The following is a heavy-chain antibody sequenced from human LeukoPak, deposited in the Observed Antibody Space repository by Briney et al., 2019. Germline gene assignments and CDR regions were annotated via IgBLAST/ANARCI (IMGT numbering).Heavy chain of an antibody. CDR3: ARVVPAAIYAFDI. Sequence: SETLSLTCTVSGGSISSGGYYWSWIRQPPGKGLEWIGYIYHSGSTYYNPSLKSRVTISVDRSKNQFSLKLSSVTAADTAVYYCARVVPAAIYAFDIWGQGTMVTVSS. D-gene: IGHD2-2*01. V-gene: IGHV4-30-2*01. CDR1: GGSISSGGYY. J-gene: IGHJ3*02. CDR2: IYHSGST.